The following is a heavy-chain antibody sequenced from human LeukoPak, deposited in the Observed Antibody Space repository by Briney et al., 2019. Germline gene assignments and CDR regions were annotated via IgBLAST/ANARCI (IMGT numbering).Heavy chain of an antibody. CDR3: ASPDCSGGSCYTEPNFDY. CDR1: GYTFTSYY. J-gene: IGHJ4*02. D-gene: IGHD2-15*01. Sequence: ASVKVSCKASGYTFTSYYMHWVRQAPGQGLEWMGIINPSGGSTSYAQKFQGRVTITTDESTSTAYMELSSLRSEDTAVYYCASPDCSGGSCYTEPNFDYWGQGTLVTVSS. CDR2: INPSGGST. V-gene: IGHV1-46*01.